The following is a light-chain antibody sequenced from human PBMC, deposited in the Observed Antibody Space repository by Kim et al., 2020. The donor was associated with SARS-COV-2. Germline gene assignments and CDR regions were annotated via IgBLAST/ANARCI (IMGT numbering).Light chain of an antibody. V-gene: IGKV1-5*03. CDR1: QSIDRS. Sequence: DIPMTQSASILSASVGDRVTITCRASQSIDRSLAWYQQRPGKAPKPLIDASSILTSGVPSRFSGSGSGTEFTLTISSLQPDDFATYYCQRHNNYFGQGTKLEI. CDR2: ASS. CDR3: QRHNNY. J-gene: IGKJ2*01.